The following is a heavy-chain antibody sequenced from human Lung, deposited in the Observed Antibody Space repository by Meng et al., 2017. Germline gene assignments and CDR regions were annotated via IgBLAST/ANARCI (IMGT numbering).Heavy chain of an antibody. Sequence: QGRLQESGPGLVKPSGTRSLICAGSGGSITSSTWWSWVRQTPGKGLEWFGEIFHSGSTNYNPPLESRVTISVDKSKNQFSLKVYSVTAADSAVYYCARGPTTMAHDFDYWGQGTLVTVSS. V-gene: IGHV4-4*02. CDR1: GGSITSSTW. D-gene: IGHD4-11*01. J-gene: IGHJ4*02. CDR3: ARGPTTMAHDFDY. CDR2: IFHSGST.